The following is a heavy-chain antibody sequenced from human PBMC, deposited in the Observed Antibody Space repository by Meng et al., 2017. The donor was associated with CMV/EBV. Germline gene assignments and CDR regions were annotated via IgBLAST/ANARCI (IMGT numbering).Heavy chain of an antibody. D-gene: IGHD2-2*01. V-gene: IGHV4-34*01. Sequence: SETLSLTCAVYGGSFSGYYWSWIRQPPGKVLEWIGEINHSGSTNYNPYLKSRVTISVDTSKNQFSLKLSSVTAADTAVYYCARGYCSSTSCPNYFDYWGQGTLVTVSS. CDR2: INHSGST. CDR3: ARGYCSSTSCPNYFDY. CDR1: GGSFSGYY. J-gene: IGHJ4*02.